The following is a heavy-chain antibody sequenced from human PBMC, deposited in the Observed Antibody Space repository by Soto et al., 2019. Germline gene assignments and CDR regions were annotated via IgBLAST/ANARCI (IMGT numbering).Heavy chain of an antibody. D-gene: IGHD2-2*01. CDR1: GGSFSGYY. J-gene: IGHJ4*02. CDR3: VRVRKYCSSTTCPYYFAS. CDR2: INHSGST. Sequence: SETLSLTCAVYGGSFSGYYWSWIRQPPGKGLEWIGEINHSGSTNYNPSLKSRVTISVDTSKNQFSLKLSSVTAADTAVYYCVRVRKYCSSTTCPYYFASWGRGTPVTVSS. V-gene: IGHV4-34*01.